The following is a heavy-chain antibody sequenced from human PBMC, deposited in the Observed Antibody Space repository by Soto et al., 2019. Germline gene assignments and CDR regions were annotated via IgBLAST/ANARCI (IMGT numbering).Heavy chain of an antibody. CDR3: AREVYGSGIDY. Sequence: QVQLQQWGAGLLKPSETLSLTCAVYGGSFSGYYWSWIRQPPGKGLEWIGEINHSGSTNYNPSLTSRVTRSVDTSKNQFSLKLSSVTAADTAVYYCAREVYGSGIDYWGQGTLVTVSS. CDR2: INHSGST. V-gene: IGHV4-34*01. CDR1: GGSFSGYY. J-gene: IGHJ4*02. D-gene: IGHD3-10*01.